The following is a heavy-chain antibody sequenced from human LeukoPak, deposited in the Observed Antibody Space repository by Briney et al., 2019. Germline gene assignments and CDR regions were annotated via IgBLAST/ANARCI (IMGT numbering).Heavy chain of an antibody. CDR2: ISHDGTVQ. J-gene: IGHJ4*02. CDR1: GFTFSSYG. D-gene: IGHD4-11*01. V-gene: IGHV3-30*18. CDR3: AKASTVTPVTSFDY. Sequence: PGRSLRLSCAASGFTFSSYGMQWVRQAPGKGLEWVAVISHDGTVQHYADSVKGRFTISRDNSKNTLYLQMNSLRAEDTAVYYCAKASTVTPVTSFDYWGQGTLVTVSS.